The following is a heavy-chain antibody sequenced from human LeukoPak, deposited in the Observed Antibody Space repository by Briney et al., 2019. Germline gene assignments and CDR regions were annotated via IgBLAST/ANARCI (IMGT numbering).Heavy chain of an antibody. Sequence: AGSLRLSCAASGFSFSTYAMHWGRQAPGKGLEWGAVILYDGSSQYYADSVKGRFTISTDNSRNTLYLQMNSLKVEDTAVYYCARDFRDYRDYVAYFDSWGQGTLVPVSS. J-gene: IGHJ4*02. D-gene: IGHD4-17*01. CDR2: ILYDGSSQ. CDR3: ARDFRDYRDYVAYFDS. CDR1: GFSFSTYA. V-gene: IGHV3-30-3*01.